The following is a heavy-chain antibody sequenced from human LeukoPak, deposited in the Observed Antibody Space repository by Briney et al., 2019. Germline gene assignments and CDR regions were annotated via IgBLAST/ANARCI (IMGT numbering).Heavy chain of an antibody. J-gene: IGHJ4*02. CDR2: INHSGST. CDR3: ARGSRGLLWFGESNYYFDY. CDR1: GGSFSGYY. V-gene: IGHV4-34*01. Sequence: PSETLSLTCAVYGGSFSGYYWSWIRQPPGKGLEWIGEINHSGSTNYNPSLKSRVTISVDTSKNQFSLKLSSVTAADTAVYYCARGSRGLLWFGESNYYFDYWGQGTLVTVSS. D-gene: IGHD3-10*01.